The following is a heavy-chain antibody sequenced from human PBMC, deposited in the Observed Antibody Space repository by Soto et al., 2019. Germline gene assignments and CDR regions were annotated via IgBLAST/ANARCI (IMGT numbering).Heavy chain of an antibody. V-gene: IGHV3-21*05. D-gene: IGHD2-15*01. CDR2: ISGSGYI. Sequence: GGSLRLSCASSGFNFNSYTINWVRQAPGKRLEWLSYISGSGYIFSTDSVRGRFTISRDNAKNSVYLQINSLRAEDTAVYFCARDCTGGSCYPGMDVCGQGTTVTVSS. J-gene: IGHJ6*02. CDR3: ARDCTGGSCYPGMDV. CDR1: GFNFNSYT.